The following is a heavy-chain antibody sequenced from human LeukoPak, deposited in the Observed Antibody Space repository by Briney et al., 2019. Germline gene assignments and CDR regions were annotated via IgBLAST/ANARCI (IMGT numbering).Heavy chain of an antibody. CDR3: AKDRGGIVGDAYFDY. J-gene: IGHJ4*02. CDR1: GFTFSSYG. D-gene: IGHD1-26*01. V-gene: IGHV3-30*18. Sequence: GRSLRLSCAASGFTFSSYGMHWVRQAPGKGLEWVAVISYDGSNKYYADSVKGRFTISRDNSKSSLYLQMNSLRAEDTAVYYCAKDRGGIVGDAYFDYWGQGTLVTVSS. CDR2: ISYDGSNK.